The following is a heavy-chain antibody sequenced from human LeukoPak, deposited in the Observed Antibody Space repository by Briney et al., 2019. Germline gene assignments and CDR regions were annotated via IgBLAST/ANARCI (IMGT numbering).Heavy chain of an antibody. CDR1: GYTFTSYA. V-gene: IGHV1-46*01. CDR2: INPSGGST. CDR3: ARGGYDYVWGSYRYNDAFDI. D-gene: IGHD3-16*02. J-gene: IGHJ3*02. Sequence: ASVKVSCKASGYTFTSYAMNWVRQAPGQGLEWMGIINPSGGSTSYAQKFQGRVTMTRDTSTSTVYMELSSLRSEDTAVYYCARGGYDYVWGSYRYNDAFDIWGQGTMVTVSS.